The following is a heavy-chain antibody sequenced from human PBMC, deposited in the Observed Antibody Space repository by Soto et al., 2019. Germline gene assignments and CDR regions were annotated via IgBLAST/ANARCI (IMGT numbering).Heavy chain of an antibody. V-gene: IGHV3-23*01. CDR3: ARWSYLDY. CDR2: ISGSDGKT. D-gene: IGHD3-3*01. CDR1: GFSFGSYA. Sequence: GGSLRLSCAASGFSFGSYALSWVRQAPGKGLEWVSTISGSDGKTFYADAVKGRFSISRDTSQNTLYLQMNRLRDDDTAIYYCARWSYLDYWGQGTRVTVSS. J-gene: IGHJ4*02.